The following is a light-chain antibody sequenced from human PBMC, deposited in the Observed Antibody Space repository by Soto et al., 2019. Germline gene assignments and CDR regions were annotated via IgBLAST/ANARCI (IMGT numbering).Light chain of an antibody. Sequence: DIQLTQSPSTWSVSVGSRVTITCRASQTISSWLAWYQQKPGKAPKLLIYKASTLKSGVPSRFSGSGSGTEFTLTICSLQPDDFATYYCQHYNSYSEAFGQGTKVDI. J-gene: IGKJ1*01. CDR2: KAS. CDR3: QHYNSYSEA. V-gene: IGKV1-5*03. CDR1: QTISSW.